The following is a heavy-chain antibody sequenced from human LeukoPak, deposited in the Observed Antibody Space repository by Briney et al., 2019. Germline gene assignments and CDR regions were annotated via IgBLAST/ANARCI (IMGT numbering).Heavy chain of an antibody. J-gene: IGHJ4*02. V-gene: IGHV1-46*01. CDR2: INPSGGST. CDR3: ARVYSGYDQDY. D-gene: IGHD5-12*01. CDR1: GYTFTSYY. Sequence: ASVKVSRKASGYTFTSYYMHWVRQAPGQGLEWMGIINPSGGSTSYAQRFQGRVTMTRDTSTSTVYKELSSLRSEDTAVYYCARVYSGYDQDYWGQGTLVTVSS.